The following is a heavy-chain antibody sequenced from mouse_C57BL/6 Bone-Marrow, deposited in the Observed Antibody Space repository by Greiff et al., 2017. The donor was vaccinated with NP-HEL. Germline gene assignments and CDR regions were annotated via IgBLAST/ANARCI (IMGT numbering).Heavy chain of an antibody. J-gene: IGHJ1*03. CDR1: GYTFTSYC. D-gene: IGHD2-4*01. V-gene: IGHV1-55*01. CDR3: ARRREDDYDGYFDV. Sequence: QVQLQQPGAELVKPGASVQMSCKASGYTFTSYCITWVKQRPGQGLEWIGDLYPGSGSTNYNEKFKSKATLTVDTSSSTAYMQLSSLTSEDSAVYYCARRREDDYDGYFDVWGTGTTVTVSS. CDR2: LYPGSGST.